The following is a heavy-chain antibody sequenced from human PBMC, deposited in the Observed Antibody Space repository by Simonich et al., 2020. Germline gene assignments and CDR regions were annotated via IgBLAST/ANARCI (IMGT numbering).Heavy chain of an antibody. Sequence: QVQLVQSGAEVKKPGASVKVSCKASGYTFTGYYMHWVRQAPGQGLGWMGWINPNSGGTNYEQKFQGRVTMTRDTSISTAYMELSRLRSDDTAVYYCARDSYSSWYFDLWGRGTLVTVSS. D-gene: IGHD6-13*01. J-gene: IGHJ2*01. CDR3: ARDSYSSWYFDL. CDR2: INPNSGGT. CDR1: GYTFTGYY. V-gene: IGHV1-2*02.